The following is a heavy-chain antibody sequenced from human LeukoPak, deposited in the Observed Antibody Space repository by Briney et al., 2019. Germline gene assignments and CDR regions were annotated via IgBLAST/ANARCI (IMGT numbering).Heavy chain of an antibody. V-gene: IGHV4-30-4*08. D-gene: IGHD3/OR15-3a*01. CDR2: IYYSGST. CDR3: ARYIIFRLAEDY. Sequence: PSETLSLTCTVSGGSISSSSYYWGWIRQPPGKGLEWIGYIYYSGSTYYNPSLKSRVTISVDTSKNQFSLKLSSVTAADTAVYYCARYIIFRLAEDYWGQGTLVTVSS. J-gene: IGHJ4*02. CDR1: GGSISSSSYY.